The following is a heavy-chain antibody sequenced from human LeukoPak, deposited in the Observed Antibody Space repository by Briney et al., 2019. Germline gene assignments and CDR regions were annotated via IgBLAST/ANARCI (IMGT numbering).Heavy chain of an antibody. CDR1: GFTFSSYS. V-gene: IGHV3-21*01. CDR2: ISSSISYI. Sequence: PWGSLRLSCAASGFTFSSYSMNWVRQAPGKGLEWVSSISSSISYIYYADSVTGRFTISRDNAKNSLYLQMNSLRAEDTAVYYCARDRGDYYDSSGTRGYFDYWGQGTLFTVSS. J-gene: IGHJ4*02. CDR3: ARDRGDYYDSSGTRGYFDY. D-gene: IGHD3-22*01.